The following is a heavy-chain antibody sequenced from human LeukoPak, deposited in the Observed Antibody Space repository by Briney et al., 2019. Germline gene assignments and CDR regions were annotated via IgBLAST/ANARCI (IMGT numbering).Heavy chain of an antibody. Sequence: ASVKLFCKASGHTFSSYAISWVRHAPGQGLEGMGRILPICGTANYAQKFQRRVTITTDESTSTAYMELSSLRSEDTAVYYCARDRDYYDIAQDAFDIWGQGTMVTVSS. J-gene: IGHJ3*02. D-gene: IGHD3-22*01. V-gene: IGHV1-69*05. CDR1: GHTFSSYA. CDR3: ARDRDYYDIAQDAFDI. CDR2: ILPICGTA.